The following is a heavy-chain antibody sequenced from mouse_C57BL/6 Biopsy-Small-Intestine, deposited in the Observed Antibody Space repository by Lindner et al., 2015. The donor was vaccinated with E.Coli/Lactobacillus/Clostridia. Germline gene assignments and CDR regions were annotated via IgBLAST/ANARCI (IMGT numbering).Heavy chain of an antibody. CDR2: IDPANGNT. Sequence: VQLQESGAELVRPGASVKLSCTASGFNIKDDYIHWVKQRPEQGLEWIGRIDPANGNTKYAPKFQDKATITADTSSNTAYLQLSSLTSEDTAVYYCARRGYGGGLDYWGQGTALTVSS. J-gene: IGHJ2*01. D-gene: IGHD1-1*02. V-gene: IGHV14-3*02. CDR1: GFNIKDDY. CDR3: ARRGYGGGLDY.